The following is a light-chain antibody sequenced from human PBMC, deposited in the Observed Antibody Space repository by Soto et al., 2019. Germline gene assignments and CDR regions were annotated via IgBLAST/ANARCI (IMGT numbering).Light chain of an antibody. CDR1: SSDVGGYNY. Sequence: QSVLTPPPSASGSPGQSVTISCTGTSSDVGGYNYVSWYQQHPGKAPKLMIYEVSKRPSGVPDRFSGSKSGNTASLTVSGLQAEDEADYYCSSYAGSNKGVFGGGTKLTVL. CDR3: SSYAGSNKGV. V-gene: IGLV2-8*01. CDR2: EVS. J-gene: IGLJ2*01.